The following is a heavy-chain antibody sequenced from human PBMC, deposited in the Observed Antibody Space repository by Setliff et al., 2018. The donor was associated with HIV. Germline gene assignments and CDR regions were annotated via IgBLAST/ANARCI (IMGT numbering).Heavy chain of an antibody. CDR2: IHHTGYL. CDR1: GGSFSGYY. D-gene: IGHD3-10*01. V-gene: IGHV4-34*01. CDR3: TRRRGPMVRGVDPTPSYYFDY. Sequence: SETLSLPCAVYGGSFSGYYWNWIRQPPGKGLEWIAEIHHTGYLNYNPSLKSRVTISVDTSKNQFSLRLSSVTAGDTAVYYCTRRRGPMVRGVDPTPSYYFDYWGQGTLVTVSS. J-gene: IGHJ4*02.